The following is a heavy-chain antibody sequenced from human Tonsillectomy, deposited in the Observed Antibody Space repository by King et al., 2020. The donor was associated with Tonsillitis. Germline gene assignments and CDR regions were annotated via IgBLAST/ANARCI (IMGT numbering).Heavy chain of an antibody. CDR3: ARDLGDYYDSSGYYYPGY. Sequence: VQLQESGGGLVKPGGSLRLSCAASGFTFSSYSMNWVRQAPGKGLEWVSSISSSSSYIYYADSVKGRFTISRDNAKNSLYLQMNSLRAEDTAVYYCARDLGDYYDSSGYYYPGYWGQGTLVTVSS. CDR2: ISSSSSYI. J-gene: IGHJ4*02. D-gene: IGHD3-22*01. CDR1: GFTFSSYS. V-gene: IGHV3-21*01.